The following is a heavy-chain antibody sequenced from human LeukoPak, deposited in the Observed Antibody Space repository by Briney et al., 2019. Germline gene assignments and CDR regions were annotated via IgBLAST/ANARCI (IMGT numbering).Heavy chain of an antibody. D-gene: IGHD6-13*01. CDR2: ICYWGSS. J-gene: IGHJ5*02. CDR1: RGSVCSGSYY. Sequence: TETLSLTSTVSRGSVCSGSYYWNWIRPPPGRGLWRIWYICYWGSSNHNPSLHSRVTKSVDPSKHQFALKLSSVTAADTAGYYCASVLAAAGWFDPWGQGTLVTVSS. CDR3: ASVLAAAGWFDP. V-gene: IGHV4-61*01.